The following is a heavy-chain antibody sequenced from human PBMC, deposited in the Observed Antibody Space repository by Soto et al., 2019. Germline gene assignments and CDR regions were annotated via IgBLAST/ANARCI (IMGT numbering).Heavy chain of an antibody. V-gene: IGHV2-5*02. CDR2: IYWDDDK. CDR1: GFSLSTSGVG. CDR3: AHRRSYGSGSYFDY. D-gene: IGHD3-10*01. Sequence: QITLKESGPPLVKPTQTLTLTCTFSGFSLSTSGVGVGWVCQPPGKALEWLALIYWDDDKRYSPSLKSRLTITKDTSKNQVVLTMTNMDPVDTATYYCAHRRSYGSGSYFDYRGQGTLVTVSS. J-gene: IGHJ4*02.